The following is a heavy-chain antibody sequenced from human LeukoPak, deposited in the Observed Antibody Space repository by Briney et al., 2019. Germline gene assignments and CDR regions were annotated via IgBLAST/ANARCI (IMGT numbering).Heavy chain of an antibody. Sequence: SETLSLTCAVYGGSFSGYYWSWIRQPPGKGLEWIGEINHSGSTNYNPSLKSRVTISVDTSKNQFSLKLSSVTAADTAVYYCARSDSAAAIEFDYWGQGTLVTVSS. CDR2: INHSGST. CDR1: GGSFSGYY. J-gene: IGHJ4*02. CDR3: ARSDSAAAIEFDY. V-gene: IGHV4-34*01. D-gene: IGHD2-2*02.